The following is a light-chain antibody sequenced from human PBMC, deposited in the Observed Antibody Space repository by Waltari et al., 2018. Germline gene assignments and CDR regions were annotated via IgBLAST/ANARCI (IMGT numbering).Light chain of an antibody. CDR2: GAS. V-gene: IGKV3-20*01. J-gene: IGKJ1*01. CDR3: HQYVGSPWT. CDR1: QPISSNY. Sequence: ETMLTQSPGTLSLAPGQRDTLSCRASQPISSNYLAWYQQKPGQAPRLLIYGASTRASGIPDRFTGSGSGTDFTLTINKLEPEDFAVYYCHQYVGSPWTFGQGTKVEIK.